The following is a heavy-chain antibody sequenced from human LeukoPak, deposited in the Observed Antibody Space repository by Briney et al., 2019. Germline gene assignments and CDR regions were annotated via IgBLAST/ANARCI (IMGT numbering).Heavy chain of an antibody. CDR2: ISAYNGNT. J-gene: IGHJ4*02. Sequence: GASVKVSCKASGYTFTRSGISWVRQAPGHGLEWMGWISAYNGNTNYAQKLQGRVTMTTDTSTSTAYMELRSLRSDDTAVYYCARVGLRYFDWLLPSFDYWGQGTLVTVSS. D-gene: IGHD3-9*01. V-gene: IGHV1-18*04. CDR3: ARVGLRYFDWLLPSFDY. CDR1: GYTFTRSG.